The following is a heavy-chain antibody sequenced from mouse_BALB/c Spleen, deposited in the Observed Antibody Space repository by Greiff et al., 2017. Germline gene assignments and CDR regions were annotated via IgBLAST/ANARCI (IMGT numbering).Heavy chain of an antibody. D-gene: IGHD1-1*01. J-gene: IGHJ3*01. CDR1: GFTFSDYY. V-gene: IGHV5-4*02. CDR3: ARDYYYGSRKAWFAY. CDR2: ISDGGSYT. Sequence: DVKLVESGGGLVKPGGSLKLSCAASGFTFSDYYMYWVRQTPEKRLEWVATISDGGSYTYYPDSVKGRFTISRDNAKNNLYLQMSSLKSEDTAMYYCARDYYYGSRKAWFAYWGQGTLVTVSA.